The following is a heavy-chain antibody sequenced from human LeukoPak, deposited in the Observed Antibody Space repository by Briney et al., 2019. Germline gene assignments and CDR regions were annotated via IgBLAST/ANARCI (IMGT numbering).Heavy chain of an antibody. V-gene: IGHV3-9*01. D-gene: IGHD1-26*01. CDR3: ARGNSGSYYYYYGMDV. CDR1: GFTFDDYA. CDR2: ISWNSGSI. Sequence: PGGSLRLSCAASGFTFDDYAMHWVRQAPGKGLEWVSGISWNSGSIGYADSVKGRFTISRDNAKNTLYLQMNSLRAEDTAVYYCARGNSGSYYYYYGMDVWGQGTTVTVSS. J-gene: IGHJ6*02.